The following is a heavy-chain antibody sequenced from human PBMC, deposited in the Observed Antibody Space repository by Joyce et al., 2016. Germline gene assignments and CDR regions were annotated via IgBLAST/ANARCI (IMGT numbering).Heavy chain of an antibody. CDR3: ASHRWDSWSGQTRFYHYGMDD. Sequence: EVQLLESGGGLVQPGGYLRLSCAVSGITVSANAMSWVRQVPGKALVWVSSITSAVGTTFYAAAVGGRFTMSRDTSKNTLYLQMNSLRAEDTAVYYCASHRWDSWSGQTRFYHYGMDDWGQGTTVTVSS. CDR1: GITVSANA. J-gene: IGHJ6*02. D-gene: IGHD3-3*01. CDR2: ITSAVGTT. V-gene: IGHV3-23*01.